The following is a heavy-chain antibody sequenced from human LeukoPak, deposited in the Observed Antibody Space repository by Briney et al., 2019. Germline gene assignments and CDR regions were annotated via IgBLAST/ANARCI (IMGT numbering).Heavy chain of an antibody. V-gene: IGHV4-38-2*02. J-gene: IGHJ4*02. D-gene: IGHD3-10*01. CDR1: TYSISSAYY. CDR3: ARTRYYYNSRSYGAPYYFDY. CDR2: IYHSGST. Sequence: SETLSLTCSVSTYSISSAYYWGWIRQPPGKGLQWIGSIYHSGSTSYNPSLKSRVTISVDTSKNQFSLKLSSVTAADTAVYYCARTRYYYNSRSYGAPYYFDYWGQGTLVTVSS.